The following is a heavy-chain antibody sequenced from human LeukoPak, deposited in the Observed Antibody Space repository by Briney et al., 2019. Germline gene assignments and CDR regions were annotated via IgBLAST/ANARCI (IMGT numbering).Heavy chain of an antibody. CDR1: GYTFTGYY. CDR2: INPNSGGT. J-gene: IGHJ4*02. Sequence: ASVKVSCKASGYTFTGYYMHWVRQAPGQGPEWMGWINPNSGGTNYAQKFQGRVTMTRDTSISTAYMELSRLRSDDTAVYYCARDGVDYYDSSGYDENFDYWGQGTLVTVSS. V-gene: IGHV1-2*02. D-gene: IGHD3-22*01. CDR3: ARDGVDYYDSSGYDENFDY.